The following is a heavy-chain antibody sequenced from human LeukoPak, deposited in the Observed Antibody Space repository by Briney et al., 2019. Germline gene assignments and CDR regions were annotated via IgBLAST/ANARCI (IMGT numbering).Heavy chain of an antibody. J-gene: IGHJ4*02. Sequence: GASVKVSCKASGYIFTKYGIDWVRQAPGQGLEGMGWISAYDHKTDYAQKFQGRVPLTTDTSTSTGYMELRSLRSDDTAVYYCARGGGASSSVHLDYWGQGTLVTVSS. CDR1: GYIFTKYG. V-gene: IGHV1-18*01. CDR2: ISAYDHKT. CDR3: ARGGGASSSVHLDY. D-gene: IGHD6-6*01.